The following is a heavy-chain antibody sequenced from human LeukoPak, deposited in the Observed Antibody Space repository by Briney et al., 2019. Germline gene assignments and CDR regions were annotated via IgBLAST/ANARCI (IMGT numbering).Heavy chain of an antibody. CDR1: VFTFSSYA. V-gene: IGHV3-64*01. CDR3: ARDFIAAASGLGY. J-gene: IGHJ4*02. CDR2: ISSNGGST. D-gene: IGHD6-13*01. Sequence: GGSLRLSCAASVFTFSSYAMHWVRQAPGKGLEYVSAISSNGGSTYYANSVKGRFTISRDNSKNTLYLQMGSLRAEDMAVYYCARDFIAAASGLGYWGQGTLVTVSS.